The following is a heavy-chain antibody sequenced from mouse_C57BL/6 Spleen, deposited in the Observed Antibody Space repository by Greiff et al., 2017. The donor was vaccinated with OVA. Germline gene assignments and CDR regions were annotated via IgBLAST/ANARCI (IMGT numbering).Heavy chain of an antibody. CDR3: AKGGYDYDGAMDY. V-gene: IGHV3-6*01. J-gene: IGHJ4*01. CDR2: IRYDGSN. CDR1: GYSITSGYY. Sequence: DVKLQESGPGLVKPSQSLSFTCSVSGYSITSGYYWNWIRQFPGNILEWLGFIRYDGSNNYNPSLKNRISITRDTSKNQCFLKLKSVTTEDTATKYCAKGGYDYDGAMDYWGQGTSVTVSS. D-gene: IGHD2-4*01.